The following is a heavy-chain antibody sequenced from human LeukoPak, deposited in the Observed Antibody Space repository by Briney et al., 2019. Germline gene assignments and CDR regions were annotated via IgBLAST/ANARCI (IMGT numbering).Heavy chain of an antibody. CDR3: ARATGCTTTACYLFDC. CDR1: GYIFLGYH. D-gene: IGHD2-2*01. J-gene: IGHJ4*02. V-gene: IGHV1-2*02. Sequence: GASVHDSCKATGYIFLGYHILWLRQAPGQGLDWMGWSNRNTGGTNYAQKLQGGITMTRNTYISTAYMKLSGLRTDDTAIYYCARATGCTTTACYLFDCWGQGTLVTVSS. CDR2: SNRNTGGT.